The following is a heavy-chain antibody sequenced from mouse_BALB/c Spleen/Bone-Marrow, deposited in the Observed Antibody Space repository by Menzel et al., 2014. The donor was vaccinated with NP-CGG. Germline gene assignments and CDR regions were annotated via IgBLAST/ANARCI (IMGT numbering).Heavy chain of an antibody. CDR1: GYTFTSYW. J-gene: IGHJ3*01. CDR2: IYPGNSDT. D-gene: IGHD4-1*01. V-gene: IGHV1-87*01. CDR3: AREGLWDAY. Sequence: QVQLQQSGAELAKPGASVKMSCKASGYTFTSYWMHWVKQRPGQGLEWIGAIYPGNSDTSYNQKFKGKATLTADKSSSTAYMQLSSLTSEDSAVYFCAREGLWDAYWGQGTLVTVSA.